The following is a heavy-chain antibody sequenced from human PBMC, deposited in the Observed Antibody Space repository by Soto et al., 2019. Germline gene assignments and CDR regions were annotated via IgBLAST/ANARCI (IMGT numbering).Heavy chain of an antibody. CDR2: ISYDGSNK. CDR3: ARETWLAAAGNLFDY. V-gene: IGHV3-30-3*01. CDR1: GFTFSSYA. D-gene: IGHD6-13*01. Sequence: GGSLRLSCAASGFTFSSYAMHWVRQAPGKGLEWVAVISYDGSNKYYADSVKGRFTISRDNSKNTLYLQMNSLRAEDTAVYYCARETWLAAAGNLFDYWGQGTLVTVSS. J-gene: IGHJ4*02.